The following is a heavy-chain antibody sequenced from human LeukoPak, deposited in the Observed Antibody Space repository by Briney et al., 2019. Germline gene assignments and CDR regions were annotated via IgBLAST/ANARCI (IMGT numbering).Heavy chain of an antibody. CDR3: ARAAPRNYAGGSWFFDWFDP. Sequence: ASLKVSCKASGYTFTDYYVHWVRQAPGQGLEWMGWINPSSGGTNSAQQFQGRVTMARDTSTSTAYMELNSPTSDDTAMYYCARAAPRNYAGGSWFFDWFDPWGQGTLVTVSS. J-gene: IGHJ5*02. V-gene: IGHV1-2*02. CDR1: GYTFTDYY. CDR2: INPSSGGT. D-gene: IGHD2-15*01.